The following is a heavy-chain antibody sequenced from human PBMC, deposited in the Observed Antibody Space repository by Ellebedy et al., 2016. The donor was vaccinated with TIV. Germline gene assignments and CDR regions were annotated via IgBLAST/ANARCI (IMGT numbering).Heavy chain of an antibody. CDR2: INHSGST. CDR3: ARGRSGYSSSWYDRFVPYYYYGMDV. D-gene: IGHD6-13*01. J-gene: IGHJ6*02. CDR1: GGSFSGYY. V-gene: IGHV4-34*01. Sequence: SETLSLXXAVYGGSFSGYYWSWIRQPPGKGLEWIGEINHSGSTNYNPSLKSRVTISVDTSKNQFSLKLSSVTAADTAVYYCARGRSGYSSSWYDRFVPYYYYGMDVWGQGTTVTVSS.